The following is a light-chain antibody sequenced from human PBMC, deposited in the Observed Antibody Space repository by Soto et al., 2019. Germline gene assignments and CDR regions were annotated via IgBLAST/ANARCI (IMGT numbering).Light chain of an antibody. CDR2: GAS. Sequence: DIVMPQYTAALSVAPGERVTFSCRASQGVSRKLAWYQHKPGQAPRLLISGASTGATGIPARFSGSGSGTEFTLTISSLQSEDCAIYYCQQYHTWPITFGGGTKVDIK. CDR3: QQYHTWPIT. V-gene: IGKV3-15*01. CDR1: QGVSRK. J-gene: IGKJ4*01.